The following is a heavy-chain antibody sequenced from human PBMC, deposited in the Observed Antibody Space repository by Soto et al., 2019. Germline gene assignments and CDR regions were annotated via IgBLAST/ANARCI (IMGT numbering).Heavy chain of an antibody. V-gene: IGHV3-23*01. CDR3: AKCDYYDTSGYSDY. D-gene: IGHD3-22*01. J-gene: IGHJ4*02. CDR2: ISGSGGST. Sequence: EVQLLESGGDLVQPGGSLRLACTASGFTFSSYAMNWVRQAPGKGLEWVSVISGSGGSTHYADSVKGRFTISRDNSKNTLYLQMNSLSAGDTAVYYCAKCDYYDTSGYSDYWGRGTLVTVSS. CDR1: GFTFSSYA.